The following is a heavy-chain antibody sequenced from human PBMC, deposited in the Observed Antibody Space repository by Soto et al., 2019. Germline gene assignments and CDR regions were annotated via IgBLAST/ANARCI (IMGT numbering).Heavy chain of an antibody. Sequence: PGGSLRLSCAASGFTFSSFWMHWVRQAPGKGLEWVSRASPDGTSTSYADSVKGRFTISRDNAKNTLFMQMNSLRAEDTAVYYCTRHGYGDYILFDPWGQGTLVTVS. CDR2: ASPDGTST. J-gene: IGHJ5*02. CDR1: GFTFSSFW. V-gene: IGHV3-74*01. D-gene: IGHD4-17*01. CDR3: TRHGYGDYILFDP.